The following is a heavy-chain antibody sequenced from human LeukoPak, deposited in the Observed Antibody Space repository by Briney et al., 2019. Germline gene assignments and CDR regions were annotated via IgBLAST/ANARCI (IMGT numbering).Heavy chain of an antibody. CDR3: AQSLGPPDYYYMDV. J-gene: IGHJ6*03. CDR2: IRYDGSNK. V-gene: IGHV3-30*02. Sequence: GGSLRLSCAASGFTFSSYGMHWVRQAPGKGLEWVAFIRYDGSNKYYADSVKGRFTISRDNSKNTLYLQMNSLRAEDTAVYYCAQSLGPPDYYYMDVWGKGTTVTVSS. CDR1: GFTFSSYG.